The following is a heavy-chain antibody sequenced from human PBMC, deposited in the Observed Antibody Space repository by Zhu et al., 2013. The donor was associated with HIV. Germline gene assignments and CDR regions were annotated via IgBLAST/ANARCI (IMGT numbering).Heavy chain of an antibody. J-gene: IGHJ4*02. D-gene: IGHD1-1*01. V-gene: IGHV1-46*03. CDR2: INLSGGST. Sequence: QVQLVQSGAEVKKPGASVKVSCKASGYTFTNYFMHWVRQAPGQGLEWMGIINLSGGSTTYAQKFQGRVTMTRDTSTSTVYMELSSLRSEDTAMYFCARVIIGTTLSPLPTRHWGQGTLVTVSS. CDR1: GYTFTNYF. CDR3: ARVIIGTTLSPLPTRH.